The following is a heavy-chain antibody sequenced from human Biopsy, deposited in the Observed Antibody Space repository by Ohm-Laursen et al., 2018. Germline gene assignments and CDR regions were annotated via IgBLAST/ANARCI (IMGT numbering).Heavy chain of an antibody. Sequence: SLRLSCAAAGFTFSSYAMSWVRQAPGKGLEWVSTINSSGGSTYYADSVRGRFTLSRDNEKNTLDLQMNGLTVEDTDVYYCVRDGNYRLDQWGQGILVTVSS. D-gene: IGHD1-7*01. V-gene: IGHV3-23*01. J-gene: IGHJ4*02. CDR2: INSSGGST. CDR3: VRDGNYRLDQ. CDR1: GFTFSSYA.